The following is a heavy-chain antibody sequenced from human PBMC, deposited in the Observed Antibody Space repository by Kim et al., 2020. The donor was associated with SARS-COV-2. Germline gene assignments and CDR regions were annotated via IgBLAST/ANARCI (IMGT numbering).Heavy chain of an antibody. Sequence: SGRPIKNADSVKGRFTISRDNAKPSLSLQMNSLRAEDTAVYYCATRRGWGQGTLVTVSS. CDR3: ATRRG. D-gene: IGHD3-10*01. J-gene: IGHJ4*02. CDR2: SGRPI. V-gene: IGHV3-48*03.